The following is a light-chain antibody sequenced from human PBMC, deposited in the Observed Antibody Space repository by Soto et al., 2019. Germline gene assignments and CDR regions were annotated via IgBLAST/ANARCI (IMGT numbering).Light chain of an antibody. CDR3: SSYTTSTSFIL. CDR2: EVS. V-gene: IGLV2-14*01. J-gene: IGLJ2*01. Sequence: QSVLTQPASVSGSPGQSSTVSCTGTSSHIANYGFVSWYQQVPGTAPKAMIYEVSSRASGVSNRFSGSKSGNTASLPISGLQAEDEAYYYCSSYTTSTSFILFGGGTNVTVL. CDR1: SSHIANYGF.